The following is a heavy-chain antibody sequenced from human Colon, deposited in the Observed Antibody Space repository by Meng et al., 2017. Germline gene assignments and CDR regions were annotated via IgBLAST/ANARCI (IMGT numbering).Heavy chain of an antibody. Sequence: GESLKISCAASGFTFSSYEMNWVRQAPGKGLEWVSYISSSGSTIYYADSVKGRFTISRDNAKNSLYLQMNSLRAEDTAVYYCARDEGYFVSGSYADYWGHGTLVTVSS. V-gene: IGHV3-48*03. D-gene: IGHD3-10*01. J-gene: IGHJ4*01. CDR2: ISSSGSTI. CDR1: GFTFSSYE. CDR3: ARDEGYFVSGSYADY.